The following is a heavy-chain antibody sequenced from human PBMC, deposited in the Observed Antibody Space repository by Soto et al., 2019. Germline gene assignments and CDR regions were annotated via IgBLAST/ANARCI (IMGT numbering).Heavy chain of an antibody. CDR1: GFTFSSYA. D-gene: IGHD2-21*02. V-gene: IGHV3-23*01. CDR2: ISGSGGST. J-gene: IGHJ3*02. Sequence: PGGSLRLSCAASGFTFSSYAMSCVSQAPGKGLEWVSAISGSGGSTYYADSVKGRFTISRDNSKNTLYLQMNSLRAEDTAVYYCAKEVTRVWCAFDIWGQGTMVTVSS. CDR3: AKEVTRVWCAFDI.